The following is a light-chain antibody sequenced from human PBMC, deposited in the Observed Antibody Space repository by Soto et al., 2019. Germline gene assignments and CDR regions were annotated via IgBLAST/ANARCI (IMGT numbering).Light chain of an antibody. Sequence: IQLTQSPSSLYASVGDRVTITCRASQAIRTALGWYQQKPGKVPKLLIYAASILQSGVPSRFSGSGSGTEFTLTISSMKPDDFATYYCQQYNSYSTFGQGTKVDIK. CDR1: QAIRTA. CDR3: QQYNSYST. V-gene: IGKV1-17*01. J-gene: IGKJ1*01. CDR2: AAS.